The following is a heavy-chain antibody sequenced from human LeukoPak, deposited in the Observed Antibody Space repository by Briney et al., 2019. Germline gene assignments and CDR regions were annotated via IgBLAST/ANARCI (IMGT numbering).Heavy chain of an antibody. CDR3: ARHSPIVVVPAAIKGGFDP. V-gene: IGHV4-39*01. CDR1: GGSISSSSYY. J-gene: IGHJ5*02. D-gene: IGHD2-2*02. CDR2: INHSGST. Sequence: SETLSLTCTVSGGSISSSSYYWGWIRQPPGKGLEWIGEINHSGSTNYNPSLKSRVTISVDTSKNQFSLKLSSVTAADTAVYYCARHSPIVVVPAAIKGGFDPWGQGTLVTVSS.